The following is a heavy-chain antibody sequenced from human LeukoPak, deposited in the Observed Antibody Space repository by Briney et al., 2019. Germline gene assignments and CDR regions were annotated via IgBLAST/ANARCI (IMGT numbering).Heavy chain of an antibody. CDR2: IYYSGST. J-gene: IGHJ6*03. CDR1: GGSISSGGYY. V-gene: IGHV4-31*03. Sequence: SETLSLTCTVSGGSISSGGYYWSWIRQHPGKGLGWIGYIYYSGSTYYNPSLKSRVTISVDTSKNQFSLKLSSVTAADTAVYYCARAGPYYYYYYMDVWGKGTTVTVSS. CDR3: ARAGPYYYYYYMDV.